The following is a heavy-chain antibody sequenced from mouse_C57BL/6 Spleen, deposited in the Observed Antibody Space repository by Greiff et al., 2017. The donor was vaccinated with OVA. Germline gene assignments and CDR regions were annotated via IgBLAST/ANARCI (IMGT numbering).Heavy chain of an antibody. CDR2: IDPSDSYT. D-gene: IGHD1-1*01. Sequence: QVQLQQPGAELVKPGASVKLSCKASGYTFTSYWMQWVKQRPGQGLEWIGEIDPSDSYTNYNQKFKGKATLTVDTSYSTAYMQLSSLTSEDSAVYYCARITTVEAYWGQGTLVTVSA. CDR1: GYTFTSYW. V-gene: IGHV1-50*01. CDR3: ARITTVEAY. J-gene: IGHJ3*01.